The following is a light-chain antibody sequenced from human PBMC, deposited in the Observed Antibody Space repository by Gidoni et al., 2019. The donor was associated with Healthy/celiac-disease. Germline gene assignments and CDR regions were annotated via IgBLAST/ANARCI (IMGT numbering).Light chain of an antibody. Sequence: SYELTQPPSVSVSPGQTASITCSGDKLGDKYACWYQQKPGQSPVLVIYQDSKRPSGIPERFSGSNAGKTATLTISGTQAMDEADYYGQEWDSSTAWGGVFGGGTKLTVL. CDR1: KLGDKY. J-gene: IGLJ2*01. CDR3: QEWDSSTAWGGV. CDR2: QDS. V-gene: IGLV3-1*01.